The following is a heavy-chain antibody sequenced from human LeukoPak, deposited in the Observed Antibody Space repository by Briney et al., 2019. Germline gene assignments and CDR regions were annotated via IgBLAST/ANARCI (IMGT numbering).Heavy chain of an antibody. J-gene: IGHJ4*02. CDR2: IYYSGST. CDR3: ARDRVGAKDY. Sequence: PSETLSLTCTVSGGSISGSSYYWGWIRQPPGKGLEWIGSIYYSGSTYYNPSLKSRVTISVGTSKNQFSLKLSSVTAADTAVYYCARDRVGAKDYWGQGTLVTVSS. V-gene: IGHV4-39*07. CDR1: GGSISGSSYY. D-gene: IGHD1-26*01.